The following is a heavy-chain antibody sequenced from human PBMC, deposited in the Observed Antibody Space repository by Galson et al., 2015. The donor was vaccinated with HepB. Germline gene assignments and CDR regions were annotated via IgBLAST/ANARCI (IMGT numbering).Heavy chain of an antibody. D-gene: IGHD2-21*01. V-gene: IGHV1-69*06. J-gene: IGHJ3*02. CDR1: GGTFSSYA. CDR2: IIPIFGTA. Sequence: SVKVSCKASGGTFSSYAISWVRQAPGQGLEWMGGIIPIFGTANYAQKFQGRVTITADKSTSTAYMELSSLRSEDTAVYYCARAPSCGGDCYARDAFEIWGPGTMVTVSS. CDR3: ARAPSCGGDCYARDAFEI.